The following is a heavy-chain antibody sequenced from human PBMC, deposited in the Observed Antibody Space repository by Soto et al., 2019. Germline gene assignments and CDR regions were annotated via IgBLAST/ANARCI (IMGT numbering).Heavy chain of an antibody. CDR1: GFTFRYYA. J-gene: IGHJ4*02. V-gene: IGHV3-30*18. CDR3: AKASSGSNYFDY. CDR2: ISYGGTNE. D-gene: IGHD1-26*01. Sequence: QVQLVESGGGVVQPGRSLRLSCAASGFTFRYYAMHWVRQSPGKGLEWVALISYGGTNEYYADYVKGRFTISRDNSKNTLYLQMNSLGAEDTAVYYCAKASSGSNYFDYWGQGTLVTVSS.